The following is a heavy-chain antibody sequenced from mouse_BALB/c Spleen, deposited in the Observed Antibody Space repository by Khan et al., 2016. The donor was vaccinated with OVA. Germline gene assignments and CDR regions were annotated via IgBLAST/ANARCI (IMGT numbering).Heavy chain of an antibody. V-gene: IGHV5-9-3*01. CDR3: ARLYAMDY. CDR1: GFTFSSYA. CDR2: ISSRGSYT. J-gene: IGHJ4*01. Sequence: EVELVESGGGLVKPGGSLKLSCAASGFTFSSYAMSWVRQTPEKRLEWVATISSRGSYTYYSDSVKGRFTISRDKAKNALYLQMSSLRSEDTAMYYCARLYAMDYWGQGTSVTVSS.